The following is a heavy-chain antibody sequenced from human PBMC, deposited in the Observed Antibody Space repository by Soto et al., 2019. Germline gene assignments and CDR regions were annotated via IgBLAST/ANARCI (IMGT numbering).Heavy chain of an antibody. Sequence: QVQLVESGGGVVQPGRSLRLSCAASGFTFSHYSVHWVRQAPGKGLEWVTVISYNGNTIYYADSVKGRFTISRDNSKNMLYLQMNSLRTEDTAMYYCARELTEVDDTFDLWGQGTMVTVSS. J-gene: IGHJ3*01. D-gene: IGHD2-15*01. CDR1: GFTFSHYS. V-gene: IGHV3-30-3*01. CDR2: ISYNGNTI. CDR3: ARELTEVDDTFDL.